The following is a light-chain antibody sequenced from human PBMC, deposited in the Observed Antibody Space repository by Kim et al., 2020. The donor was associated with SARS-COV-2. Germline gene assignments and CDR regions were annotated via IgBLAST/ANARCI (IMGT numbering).Light chain of an antibody. Sequence: ATINCKSSQSVLYSSNNKNYLAWYQQKPGQPPKLLIYWASTRESGVPDRFSGSESGTDFTLTISSLQAEDVAVYYCQQYYGTPLTFGGGTKVDIK. J-gene: IGKJ4*01. CDR2: WAS. CDR3: QQYYGTPLT. CDR1: QSVLYSSNNKNY. V-gene: IGKV4-1*01.